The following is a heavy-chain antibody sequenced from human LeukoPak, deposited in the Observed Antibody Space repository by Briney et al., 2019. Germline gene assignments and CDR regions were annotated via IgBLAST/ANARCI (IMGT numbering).Heavy chain of an antibody. V-gene: IGHV4-59*08. CDR1: DGSINNYY. J-gene: IGHJ5*02. D-gene: IGHD3-10*01. CDR2: IHYSGST. Sequence: SETLSLTCTVSDGSINNYYWTWIRQPPGKGLEWIGCIHYSGSTNYNPSLKSRVTISIGTSKKDFSLKLTSVTAADTAVYYCARHDRDGSGREGWFDPWGQGTLVTVSS. CDR3: ARHDRDGSGREGWFDP.